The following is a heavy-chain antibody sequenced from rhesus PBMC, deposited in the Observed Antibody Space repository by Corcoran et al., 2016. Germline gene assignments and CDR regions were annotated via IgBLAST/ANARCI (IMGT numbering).Heavy chain of an antibody. D-gene: IGHD6-25*01. CDR3: ARAYRGSLYWYFDL. V-gene: IGHV4-80*01. J-gene: IGHJ2*01. CDR2: INGNRGST. CDR1: GGSFSSYW. Sequence: QVQLQESGPGLVKPSETLSLTCAVSGGSFSSYWWSWIRQPPGKGLEWIGEINGNRGSTNYNPSLKIRVTILKAASKNQFSLKRSSVTAADSAVYYCARAYRGSLYWYFDLWGPGTPITLSS.